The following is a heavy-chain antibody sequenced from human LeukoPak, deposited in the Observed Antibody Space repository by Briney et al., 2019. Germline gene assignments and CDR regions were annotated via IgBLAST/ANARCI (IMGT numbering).Heavy chain of an antibody. CDR3: TRDSGTTGEVKFDP. V-gene: IGHV4-4*07. J-gene: IGHJ5*02. D-gene: IGHD3-10*01. Sequence: SETLSLTCTVSGGSISKQYWTWVRQSAGKGLEWIGRIYGGGTITYNPSLRSRVTMSLDTSKNQFSLRLTSVTAADTAMYYCTRDSGTTGEVKFDPWGQGTLVTVSS. CDR2: IYGGGTI. CDR1: GGSISKQY.